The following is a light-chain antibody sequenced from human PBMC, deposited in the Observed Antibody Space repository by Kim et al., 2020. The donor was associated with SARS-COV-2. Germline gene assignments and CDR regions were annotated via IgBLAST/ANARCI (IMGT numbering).Light chain of an antibody. V-gene: IGKV3-20*01. CDR2: AAS. Sequence: EIELTQSPGYLSLSPGERATLSCRASQSLSGSYLAWYQQRPGHAPSLLFYAASSRATVIPARFSGSGSGTDFTLTINRVEAEDFAVYYCQQYNSSPITFGRGTKVDIK. CDR3: QQYNSSPIT. J-gene: IGKJ4*01. CDR1: QSLSGSY.